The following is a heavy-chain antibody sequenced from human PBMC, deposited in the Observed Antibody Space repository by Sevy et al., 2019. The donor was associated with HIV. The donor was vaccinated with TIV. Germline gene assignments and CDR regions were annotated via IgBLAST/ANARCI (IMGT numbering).Heavy chain of an antibody. CDR2: ISSNGDNA. V-gene: IGHV3-30-3*01. CDR3: ARGPEWELTSFLSH. J-gene: IGHJ4*02. CDR1: GFTFRTYA. Sequence: GGSLRLSCAASGFTFRTYAFHWVRQAPGRGLEWIGLISSNGDNAFYANSVGGRFTISRDNSMNTLYLQMSSLTPEDTAVYYCARGPEWELTSFLSHWGQGALVTVSS. D-gene: IGHD1-26*01.